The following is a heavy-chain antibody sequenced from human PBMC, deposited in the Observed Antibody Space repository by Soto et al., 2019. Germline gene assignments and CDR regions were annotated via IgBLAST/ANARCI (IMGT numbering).Heavy chain of an antibody. CDR2: IIWNTGNT. V-gene: IGHV3-9*02. CDR1: GFTSNDHG. J-gene: IGHJ5*02. D-gene: IGHD3-16*02. CDR3: ARDLLAGQELVIPWFEP. Sequence: GGSLRLSCAASGFTSNDHGMHWVRQAPGKGLEWVAGIIWNTGNTGYADSVKGRFTISRDNANNSLYLQMNSLGAGDTAVYYCARDLLAGQELVIPWFEPWGRGTLVTVSS.